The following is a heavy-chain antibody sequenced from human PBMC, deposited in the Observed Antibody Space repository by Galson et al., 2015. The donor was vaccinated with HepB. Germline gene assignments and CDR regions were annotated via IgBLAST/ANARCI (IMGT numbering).Heavy chain of an antibody. Sequence: TLSLTCAVSGGSISSGGYSWSWIRQPPGKGLEWIGYIYHSGSTYYNPSLKSRVTISVDRSKNQFSLKLSPVTAADTAVYYCARGLADSSGYHGADWFDPWGQGTLVTVSS. CDR1: GGSISSGGYS. V-gene: IGHV4-30-2*01. J-gene: IGHJ5*02. CDR3: ARGLADSSGYHGADWFDP. D-gene: IGHD3-22*01. CDR2: IYHSGST.